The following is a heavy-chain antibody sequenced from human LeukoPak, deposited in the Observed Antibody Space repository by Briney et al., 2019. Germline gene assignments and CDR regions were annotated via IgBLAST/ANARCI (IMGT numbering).Heavy chain of an antibody. D-gene: IGHD6-6*01. J-gene: IGHJ4*02. CDR2: ISGSGGST. Sequence: GGSLPLSCAASVFTFSSYAMNWVRQAPGKGVEWVSAISGSGGSTYYADSVKGRFTISRDNSKNTLYLQMNSLRAEDTAVYYCAKVYSSSIRRPYFDYWGQGTLVTVSS. V-gene: IGHV3-23*01. CDR1: VFTFSSYA. CDR3: AKVYSSSIRRPYFDY.